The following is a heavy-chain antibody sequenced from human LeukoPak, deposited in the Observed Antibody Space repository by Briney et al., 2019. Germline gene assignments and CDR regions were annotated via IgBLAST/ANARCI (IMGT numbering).Heavy chain of an antibody. J-gene: IGHJ6*03. D-gene: IGHD3-10*01. CDR2: IIPIFGTA. V-gene: IGHV1-69*13. Sequence: SVKVSCKASGYTFTSYGISWVRQAPGQGLEWMGGIIPIFGTANYAQKFQGRVTITADESTSTAYMELSSLRSEDTAVYYCARDGKEYYYGSGLLENYYYMDVWGKGTTVTVSS. CDR3: ARDGKEYYYGSGLLENYYYMDV. CDR1: GYTFTSYG.